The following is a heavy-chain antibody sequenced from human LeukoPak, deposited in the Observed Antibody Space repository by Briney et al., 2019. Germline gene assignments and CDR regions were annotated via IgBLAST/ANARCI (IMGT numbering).Heavy chain of an antibody. CDR1: GGSISSYY. CDR2: IYYSGST. CDR3: ARGSIAVGFDY. J-gene: IGHJ4*02. Sequence: NTSETLSLTCTVSGGSISSYYWSWIRQPPGKGLEWIGYIYYSGSTNYNPSLKSRVTISVDTSKNQFSLKLSSVTAADTAVYYCARGSIAVGFDYWGQGTLVAVSS. V-gene: IGHV4-59*01. D-gene: IGHD6-19*01.